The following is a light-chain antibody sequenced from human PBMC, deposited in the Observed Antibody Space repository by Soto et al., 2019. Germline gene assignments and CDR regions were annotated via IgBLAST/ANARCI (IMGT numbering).Light chain of an antibody. CDR1: QSVDNNY. V-gene: IGKV3-20*01. CDR2: HAS. J-gene: IGKJ5*01. CDR3: QQYGWSPPIT. Sequence: DIVLTQSPGTLSLSPGKRATLSCWASQSVDNNYLAWYQQKPGQAPRLLIYHASSRATGIPDRFSGSGSGTDFTLTSSRLEPEDFAVYYCQQYGWSPPITFGQGTRLE.